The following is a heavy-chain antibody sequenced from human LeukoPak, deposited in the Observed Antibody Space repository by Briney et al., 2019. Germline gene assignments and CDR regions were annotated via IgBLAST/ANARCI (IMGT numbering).Heavy chain of an antibody. CDR2: IYYSGST. V-gene: IGHV4-39*01. J-gene: IGHJ4*02. CDR1: GGSISSSSYH. Sequence: PSETLSLTCTVSGGSISSSSYHWGWIRQPPGKGLEWLGGIYYSGSTYYNPSLKSRVTISVDTSKNQFSLKLSSVTAADTAVYYCARTDTMVRGVIKDSWGQGTLVTVSS. D-gene: IGHD3-10*01. CDR3: ARTDTMVRGVIKDS.